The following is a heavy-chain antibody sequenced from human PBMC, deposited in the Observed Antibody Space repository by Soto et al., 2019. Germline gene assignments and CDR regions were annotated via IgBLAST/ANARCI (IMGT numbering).Heavy chain of an antibody. D-gene: IGHD5-18*01. Sequence: EVQLVESGGGLVQPGRSLRLSCAASGFTFDDYAMHWVRQAPGKGLEWVSGISWHSGSIGYADSVKGRFTISRDNAKNSLYLQMNSLRAEDTALYYCAKDNTAMGNAWWYFDLWGRGTLVTVSS. CDR2: ISWHSGSI. CDR1: GFTFDDYA. J-gene: IGHJ2*01. V-gene: IGHV3-9*01. CDR3: AKDNTAMGNAWWYFDL.